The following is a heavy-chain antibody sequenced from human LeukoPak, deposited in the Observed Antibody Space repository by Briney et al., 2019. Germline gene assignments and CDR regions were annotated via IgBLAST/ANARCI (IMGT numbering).Heavy chain of an antibody. CDR1: GYTFTSYS. CDR2: ISADNGKT. J-gene: IGHJ6*02. Sequence: ASVNVSCKASGYTFTSYSISGVRQAPGQGRDGVGWISADNGKTKYAQKLQGRVNVPTDKSPSTAYMEMRSLRSDHKAIYYCAREVDCSTTSCYALAYYGMEVWGQGTTVTVSS. CDR3: AREVDCSTTSCYALAYYGMEV. D-gene: IGHD2-2*01. V-gene: IGHV1-18*01.